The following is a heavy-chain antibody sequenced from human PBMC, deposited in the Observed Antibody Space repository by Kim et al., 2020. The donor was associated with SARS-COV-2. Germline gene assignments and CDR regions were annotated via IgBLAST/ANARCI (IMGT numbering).Heavy chain of an antibody. V-gene: IGHV1-2*02. J-gene: IGHJ4*02. CDR2: IDPNSGGT. Sequence: ASVKVSCKTSGYTFTDYYMHWVRQAPGQGLEWMGWIDPNSGGTRFSQKFQGRVTVTRDTSISTAYMELSGLRADDTAVYYCSKSRAFYYWGQGTLVTASS. CDR3: SKSRAFYY. D-gene: IGHD1-26*01. CDR1: GYTFTDYY.